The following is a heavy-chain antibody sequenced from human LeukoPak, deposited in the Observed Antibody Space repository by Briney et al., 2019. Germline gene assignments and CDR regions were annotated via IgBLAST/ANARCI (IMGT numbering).Heavy chain of an antibody. CDR3: ARHRTYDSSGYSYYYYNMDV. J-gene: IGHJ6*02. CDR2: IYPGDSDT. CDR1: GYSFTTYW. D-gene: IGHD3-22*01. V-gene: IGHV5-51*01. Sequence: THGESLKISCKGSGYSFTTYWIGWVRQMPGKGLEWMGIIYPGDSDTRYSPSFQGQVTISADKSISTAYLQWSSQKASDTAMYYCARHRTYDSSGYSYYYYNMDVWGQGTTVTVSS.